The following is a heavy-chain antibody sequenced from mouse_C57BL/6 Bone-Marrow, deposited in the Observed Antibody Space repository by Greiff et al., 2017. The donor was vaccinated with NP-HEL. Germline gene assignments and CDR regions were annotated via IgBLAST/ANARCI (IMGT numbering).Heavy chain of an antibody. CDR3: ARDRGWLLPAWFAY. J-gene: IGHJ3*01. D-gene: IGHD2-3*01. Sequence: EVKLMESGPGLVKPSQSLSLTCSVTGYSITSGYYWNWIRQFPGNKLEWMGYISYDGSNNYNPSLQNRISITRDTSKNQFFLKLNSVTTEDTATYYCARDRGWLLPAWFAYWGQGTLVTVSA. CDR1: GYSITSGYY. CDR2: ISYDGSN. V-gene: IGHV3-6*01.